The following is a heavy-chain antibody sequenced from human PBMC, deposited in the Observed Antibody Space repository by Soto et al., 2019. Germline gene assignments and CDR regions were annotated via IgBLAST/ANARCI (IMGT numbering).Heavy chain of an antibody. CDR1: GFTFSGYA. CDR3: ARGDIAAAGPYYFDY. D-gene: IGHD6-13*01. CDR2: ISGSGGSA. V-gene: IGHV3-23*01. Sequence: PGGSLRLSCAASGFTFSGYAMSWVRQAPGKGLEWVSGISGSGGSAYYADSVKGRFTISRDNSKNTVYLQMNSLRAEDTAVYYCARGDIAAAGPYYFDYWGQGTLVTVSS. J-gene: IGHJ4*02.